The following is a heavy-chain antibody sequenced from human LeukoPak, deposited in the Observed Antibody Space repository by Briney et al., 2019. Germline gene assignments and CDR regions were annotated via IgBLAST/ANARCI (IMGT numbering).Heavy chain of an antibody. J-gene: IGHJ6*02. CDR1: GFTYSSYG. CDR2: ISYDGSNK. V-gene: IGHV3-30*18. CDR3: AKARSDSSGYGASYYYYYYGMDV. D-gene: IGHD3-22*01. Sequence: GGSLRLSCAASGFTYSSYGMHWVRQAPGKGLEWVAVISYDGSNKYYADSVKGRFTISRDNSKNTLYLQMNSLRAEDTAVYYCAKARSDSSGYGASYYYYYYGMDVWGQGTTVTVSS.